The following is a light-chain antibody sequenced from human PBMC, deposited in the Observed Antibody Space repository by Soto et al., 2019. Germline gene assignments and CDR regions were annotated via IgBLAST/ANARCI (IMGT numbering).Light chain of an antibody. CDR1: SSNIGAGYD. V-gene: IGLV1-40*01. CDR2: ASS. Sequence: QSVLTQPPSVSGAPGQRVTISCTGSSSNIGAGYDVHWYQHHPGKAPRLMIYASSNRPSGVSHRFSGSRSGNTASLTISGLQAEDEADYYCSSYTSGSTLYVFGTGTKLTVL. J-gene: IGLJ1*01. CDR3: SSYTSGSTLYV.